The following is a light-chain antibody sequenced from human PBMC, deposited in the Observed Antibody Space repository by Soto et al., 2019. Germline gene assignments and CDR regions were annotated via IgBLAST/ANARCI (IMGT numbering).Light chain of an antibody. J-gene: IGKJ1*01. CDR2: LTS. CDR3: HQRQTLPRT. Sequence: EAVVTKSPSSLPAFQGNRVSLSCRASPALNTRLAWYQHKPGQAPRLLIYLTSNRAAGVPSRFSAWGSETDFTLTISDVQAEDFAVYYCHQRQTLPRTFGQGTKVDIK. CDR1: PALNTR. V-gene: IGKV3-11*01.